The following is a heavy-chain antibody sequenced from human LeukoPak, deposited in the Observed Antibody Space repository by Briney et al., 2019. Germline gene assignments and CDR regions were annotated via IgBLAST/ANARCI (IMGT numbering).Heavy chain of an antibody. CDR2: INHSGST. V-gene: IGHV4-34*01. CDR1: GGSFSGYY. CDR3: TREAPPLSAHFDY. Sequence: SETLSLTCAVYGGSFSGYYWSWIRQPPGKGLEWTGEINHSGSTNYNPSLKSRVTISVDTSKNQFSLKLSSVTAADTAVYYCTREAPPLSAHFDYWGQGTLVTVSS. J-gene: IGHJ4*02.